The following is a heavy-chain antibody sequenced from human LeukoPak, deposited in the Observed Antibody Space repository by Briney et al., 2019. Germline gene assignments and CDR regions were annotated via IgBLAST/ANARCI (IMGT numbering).Heavy chain of an antibody. CDR2: IYASGTT. CDR3: ARVTHDYFDS. J-gene: IGHJ4*02. V-gene: IGHV4-4*07. Sequence: SETLSLTCTVSGGSISSYYWSWIRQPAGKGLEWIGHIYASGTTNYNPSLNSRVTMSVGTSKNQFSLKLKSVTAADTAVYHCARVTHDYFDSWGQGTLVTVSS. CDR1: GGSISSYY.